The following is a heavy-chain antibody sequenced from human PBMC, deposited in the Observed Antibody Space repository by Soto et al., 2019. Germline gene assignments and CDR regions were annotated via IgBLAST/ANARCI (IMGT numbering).Heavy chain of an antibody. Sequence: SVKLSCKASGGPFSSYAISWVRQAPGQGLEWMGGIIPIFGTANYAQKFQGRVTITADESTSTAYMELSSLRSEDTAVYYCARDPTIFGVVIGYDAFDIWGQGTMVTVSS. CDR1: GGPFSSYA. CDR3: ARDPTIFGVVIGYDAFDI. CDR2: IIPIFGTA. J-gene: IGHJ3*02. D-gene: IGHD3-3*01. V-gene: IGHV1-69*13.